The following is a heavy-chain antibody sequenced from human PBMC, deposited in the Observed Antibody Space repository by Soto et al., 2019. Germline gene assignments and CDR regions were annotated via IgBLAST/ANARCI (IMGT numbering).Heavy chain of an antibody. J-gene: IGHJ6*02. D-gene: IGHD1-1*01. CDR2: INPNSGGT. CDR1: GYTFTGYY. Sequence: QVQLVQSGAEVMKPGASVKVSGKASGYTFTGYYMHWVRQAPGQGLEWMGWINPNSGGTNYAQKFQGWVTMTRDTSISTAYMELSRLRSDDTAVYYCARSVSGRGVYYYYGMDVWGQGTTVTVSS. V-gene: IGHV1-2*04. CDR3: ARSVSGRGVYYYYGMDV.